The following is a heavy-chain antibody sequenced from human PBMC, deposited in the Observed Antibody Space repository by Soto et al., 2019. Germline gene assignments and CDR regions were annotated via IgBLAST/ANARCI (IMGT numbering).Heavy chain of an antibody. V-gene: IGHV3-11*01. Sequence: GGSLRLSCAASGFTFSDYYMSWIRQAPGKGLEWVSYISSSGSTIYYADSVKGRFTISRDNAKNSLYLQMNSLRAEDTAGYYCARENNGYDSSGFDPWGQGTLVTVSS. CDR3: ARENNGYDSSGFDP. CDR2: ISSSGSTI. CDR1: GFTFSDYY. J-gene: IGHJ5*02. D-gene: IGHD5-12*01.